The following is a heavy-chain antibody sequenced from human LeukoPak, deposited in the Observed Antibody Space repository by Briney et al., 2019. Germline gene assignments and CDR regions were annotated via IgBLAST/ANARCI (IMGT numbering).Heavy chain of an antibody. CDR3: ARDIAAYYYGSGSYSHNDY. CDR1: GYTFSNYG. J-gene: IGHJ4*02. D-gene: IGHD3-10*01. V-gene: IGHV1-18*01. Sequence: ASVKVSCKASGYTFSNYGISWVRQAPGQGLEWMGWIGADNGHIKYAQNLQDRVTMTTDTSTRTAYMELRSLRSDDTAVYFCARDIAAYYYGSGSYSHNDYWGQGTLVTVSS. CDR2: IGADNGHI.